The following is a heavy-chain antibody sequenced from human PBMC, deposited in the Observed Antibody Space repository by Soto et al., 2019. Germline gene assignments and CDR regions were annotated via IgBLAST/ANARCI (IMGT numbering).Heavy chain of an antibody. CDR1: GFLLSTSGVG. CDR2: IYWDDDK. D-gene: IGHD3-10*01. Sequence: QITLKESGPTLVKPTRTLTLTCTFSGFLLSTSGVGVGWIRQPPGKALEWLALIYWDDDKRYSPSLKSRLTITKDTSKNQVVLTMTNMDPVDTATYYCAHRRITITPRSFDIWGQGTMVTVSS. CDR3: AHRRITITPRSFDI. J-gene: IGHJ3*02. V-gene: IGHV2-5*02.